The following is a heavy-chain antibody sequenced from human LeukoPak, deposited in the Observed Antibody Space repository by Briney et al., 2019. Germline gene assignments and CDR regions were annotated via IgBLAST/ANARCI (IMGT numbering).Heavy chain of an antibody. D-gene: IGHD2-15*01. Sequence: GGSLRLSCAASGFTFSSYGMHWVRQAPGKGLEWVAVISYDGSNKYYADSVKGRFTISRDNSKNTLYLQMNSLRAEDTAVYYCAKQGLRRGGSLVFFDYWGQGTLVTVSS. V-gene: IGHV3-30*18. CDR2: ISYDGSNK. CDR1: GFTFSSYG. CDR3: AKQGLRRGGSLVFFDY. J-gene: IGHJ4*02.